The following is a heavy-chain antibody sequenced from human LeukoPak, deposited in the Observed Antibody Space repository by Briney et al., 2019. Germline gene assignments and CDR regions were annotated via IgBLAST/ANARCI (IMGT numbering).Heavy chain of an antibody. J-gene: IGHJ4*02. CDR3: ARVAPVVVAATPFDY. CDR1: GYTFTSYY. V-gene: IGHV1-46*01. CDR2: INPSGGST. Sequence: AASVTVSCKASGYTFTSYYMYWVRQAPGQGLEWMGMINPSGGSTSYAQKFQGRVTMTRDTSTSTVYMELSSLRSEDTAVYYCARVAPVVVAATPFDYWDQGTLVTVSS. D-gene: IGHD2-15*01.